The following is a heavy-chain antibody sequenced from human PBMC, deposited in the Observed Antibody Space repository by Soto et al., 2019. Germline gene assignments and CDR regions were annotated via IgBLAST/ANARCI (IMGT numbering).Heavy chain of an antibody. J-gene: IGHJ4*02. CDR1: GGTFSSYA. CDR2: IIPIFGTA. CDR3: ARELGSGRHRKEFDY. V-gene: IGHV1-69*01. D-gene: IGHD3-10*01. Sequence: QVQLVQSGAEVKKPGSSVKVSCKASGGTFSSYAISWVRQAPGQGLEWMGGIIPIFGTANYAQKFQGRVTITADESTSTAYMELRSLRAEDTAVYYCARELGSGRHRKEFDYWGQGTLVTVSS.